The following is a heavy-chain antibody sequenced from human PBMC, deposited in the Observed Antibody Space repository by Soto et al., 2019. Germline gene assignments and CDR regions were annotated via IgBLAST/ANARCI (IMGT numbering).Heavy chain of an antibody. CDR1: GDSISTYYW. CDR3: AHYSSGRYVFGP. D-gene: IGHD6-19*01. J-gene: IGHJ5*02. V-gene: IGHV2-5*08. Sequence: PSETLSLTCTVSGDSISTYYWSWIRQPPGKGLEWIALIYWDDDKRYSPSLKSRLTITKDTSKNQVVLTMTNMVLVDTATYYCAHYSSGRYVFGPWGQGTLVTVSS. CDR2: IYWDDDK.